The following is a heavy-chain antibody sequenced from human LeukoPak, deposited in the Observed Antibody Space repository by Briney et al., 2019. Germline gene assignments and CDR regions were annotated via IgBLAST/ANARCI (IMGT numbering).Heavy chain of an antibody. CDR2: IYYSGST. J-gene: IGHJ4*02. Sequence: PSETLSLTCTVSGGSISSYYWSWIRQPPGKGLEWIGYIYYSGSTNYNPSLKSRVTISVDTSKNQFSLKLSSVTAADTAVYYCARSGEQWLVHGFDYWGQGTLVTVSS. CDR3: ARSGEQWLVHGFDY. CDR1: GGSISSYY. D-gene: IGHD6-19*01. V-gene: IGHV4-59*01.